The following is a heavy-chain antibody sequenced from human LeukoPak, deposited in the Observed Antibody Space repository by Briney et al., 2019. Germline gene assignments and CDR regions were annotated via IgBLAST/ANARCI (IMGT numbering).Heavy chain of an antibody. V-gene: IGHV1-18*04. J-gene: IGHJ5*01. CDR3: ARNFCTSINCQHMWRPQNWFDS. D-gene: IGHD2-2*01. CDR2: IRTYTADT. Sequence: GASVKVSCKASGYTFTGYYMHWGRQAPGQGLEWMGWIRTYTADTEYAQKFQGRVTMTTDTSTNTAYMELRSLRSDDTAVYYCARNFCTSINCQHMWRPQNWFDSWGQGTMVTVSS. CDR1: GYTFTGYY.